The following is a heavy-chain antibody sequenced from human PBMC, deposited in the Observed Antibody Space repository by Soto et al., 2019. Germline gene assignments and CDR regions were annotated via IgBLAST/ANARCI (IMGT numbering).Heavy chain of an antibody. J-gene: IGHJ5*02. V-gene: IGHV4-61*01. D-gene: IGHD2-8*01. CDR1: GASVSSGSYY. CDR3: ARALSTNEGWFDP. CDR2: IYYTGTS. Sequence: SETLSLTCKVSGASVSSGSYYWSWIRQPPGKGLEWIGYIYYTGTSDYNPSLKSRVTISVDTSKDQISLNLNSVTAADTAVYYCARALSTNEGWFDPWGQGRLVTVSS.